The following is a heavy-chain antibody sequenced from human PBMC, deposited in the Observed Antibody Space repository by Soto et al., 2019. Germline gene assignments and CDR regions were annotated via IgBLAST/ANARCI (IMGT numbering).Heavy chain of an antibody. CDR3: TRVKLGCSAGRHRVLAV. D-gene: IGHD2-15*01. Sequence: HPGGSLRLSCAASGFTFSDHYMDWVRQAPGEGLEWVGRIKNKANSYTAENAASVEGRFTISRDDSRNSLFLQMNGLKTEDTAVYYCTRVKLGCSAGRHRVLAVWGKGTTVPVSS. CDR1: GFTFSDHY. CDR2: IKNKANSYTA. V-gene: IGHV3-72*01. J-gene: IGHJ6*04.